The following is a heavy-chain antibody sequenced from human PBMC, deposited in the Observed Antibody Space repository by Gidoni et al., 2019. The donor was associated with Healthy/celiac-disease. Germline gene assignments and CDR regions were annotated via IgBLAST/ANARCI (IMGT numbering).Heavy chain of an antibody. CDR1: GFTFSSYA. Sequence: EVQLLESGGGLVQPGGSLRLSCAAAGFTFSSYAISWVGQAPGKGLEWFSANSGSGGSTYYADSVKGRFTISRDNSKNTLYLQMNSLRAEDTAVYYCAKGARPFCSGGSCYGEFFDYWGQGTLVTVSS. CDR3: AKGARPFCSGGSCYGEFFDY. CDR2: NSGSGGST. D-gene: IGHD2-15*01. V-gene: IGHV3-23*01. J-gene: IGHJ4*02.